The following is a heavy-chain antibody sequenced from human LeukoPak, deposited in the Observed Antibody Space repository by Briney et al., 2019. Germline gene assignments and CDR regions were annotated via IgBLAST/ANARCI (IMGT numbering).Heavy chain of an antibody. CDR3: ARGRREYYGSGSYHYFDY. D-gene: IGHD3-10*01. V-gene: IGHV4-34*01. J-gene: IGHJ4*02. Sequence: PSETLSLTCAVYGGSFSGYHWSWIRQPPGKGLEWIGEINHSGSTNYNPSLKSRVTISVDTSKNQFSLKLSSVTAADTAVYYCARGRREYYGSGSYHYFDYWGQGTLVTVSS. CDR2: INHSGST. CDR1: GGSFSGYH.